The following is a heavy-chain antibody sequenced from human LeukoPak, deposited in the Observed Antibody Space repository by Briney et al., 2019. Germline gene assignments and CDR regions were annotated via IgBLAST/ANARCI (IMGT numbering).Heavy chain of an antibody. J-gene: IGHJ3*02. CDR3: ARDQGGGWYRSDAFDI. D-gene: IGHD6-19*01. Sequence: ASVKVSCKASGYTFTSYAMNWVRQAPGQGLEWMGWINTNTGNPTYAQGFTGRFVFSLDTSVSTAYLQISSLKAEDTAVYYCARDQGGGWYRSDAFDIWGQGTMVTVSS. V-gene: IGHV7-4-1*02. CDR2: INTNTGNP. CDR1: GYTFTSYA.